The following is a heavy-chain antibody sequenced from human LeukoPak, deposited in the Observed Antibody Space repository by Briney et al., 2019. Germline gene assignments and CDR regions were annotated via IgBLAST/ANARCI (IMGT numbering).Heavy chain of an antibody. CDR1: GFTFSSYS. V-gene: IGHV3-21*01. CDR2: ISSSSSYI. Sequence: GGSLRLSCAASGFTFSSYSMNWVRQAPGKGLEWVSSISSSSSYIYYADSVKGRFTISRDNAKNSLYLQMNSLRAEDTAVYYCARDGVVVAATNYYGMDVWGQGTTVTVS. J-gene: IGHJ6*02. D-gene: IGHD2-15*01. CDR3: ARDGVVVAATNYYGMDV.